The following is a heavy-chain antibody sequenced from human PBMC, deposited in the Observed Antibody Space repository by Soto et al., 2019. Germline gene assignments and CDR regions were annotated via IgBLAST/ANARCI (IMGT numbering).Heavy chain of an antibody. CDR2: IGGSGGGA. D-gene: IGHD6-13*01. CDR3: ARAYYTTTWYPDF. V-gene: IGHV3-23*01. J-gene: IGHJ4*02. Sequence: GGSLRLSCVASGFTFSSYAMSWVRQAPGKGLEWVSAIGGSGGGAHYADSVKGRFTISRDNSENTLYLQMNSLRAEDTAVYYCARAYYTTTWYPDFWGQGTLVTVS. CDR1: GFTFSSYA.